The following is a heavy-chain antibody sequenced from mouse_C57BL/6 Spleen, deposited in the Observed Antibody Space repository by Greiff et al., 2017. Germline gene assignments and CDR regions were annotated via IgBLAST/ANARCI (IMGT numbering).Heavy chain of an antibody. CDR1: GFTFSDYY. CDR2: ISNGGGST. D-gene: IGHD4-1*01. Sequence: EVKLVESGGGLVQPGGSLKLSCAASGFTFSDYYMYWVRQTPEKRLEWVAYISNGGGSTYYPDTIKGRCTISRDNAKNTLYLQMSRLKSTDTAMYYCGRHWDSWVSFDYWGQGTTLTVSS. V-gene: IGHV5-12*01. CDR3: GRHWDSWVSFDY. J-gene: IGHJ2*01.